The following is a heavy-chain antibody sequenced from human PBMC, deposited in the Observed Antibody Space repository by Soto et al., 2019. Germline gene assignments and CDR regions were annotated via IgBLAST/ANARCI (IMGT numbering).Heavy chain of an antibody. CDR2: MNPNSGNT. J-gene: IGHJ4*02. Sequence: ASVKVSCTDSGYTFTSYDINWVRQATGQGLEWMGWMNPNSGNTGYAQKFQGRVTMTRNTSISTAYMELSSLRSEDTAVYYCARGPPRYCSSTSCYAYYFDYWGQGTLVTVSS. CDR3: ARGPPRYCSSTSCYAYYFDY. CDR1: GYTFTSYD. D-gene: IGHD2-2*01. V-gene: IGHV1-8*01.